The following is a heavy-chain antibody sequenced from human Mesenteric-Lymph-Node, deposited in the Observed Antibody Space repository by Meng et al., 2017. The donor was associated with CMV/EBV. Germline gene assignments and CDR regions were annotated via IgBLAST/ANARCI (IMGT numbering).Heavy chain of an antibody. CDR2: IKQDGSEE. D-gene: IGHD3-22*01. J-gene: IGHJ4*02. V-gene: IGHV3-7*01. Sequence: LSLTCAASGFSFSSYWMSWVRQAPGKGLEWVANIKQDGSEEYYVDSVKGRFTISRDNAKNSLYLQMNSLRAEDTAIYYCASDSSGYYYAFWGQGTLVTVSS. CDR3: ASDSSGYYYAF. CDR1: GFSFSSYW.